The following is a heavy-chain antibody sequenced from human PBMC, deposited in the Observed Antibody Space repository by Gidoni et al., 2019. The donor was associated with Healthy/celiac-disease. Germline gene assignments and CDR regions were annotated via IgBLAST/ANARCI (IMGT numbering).Heavy chain of an antibody. D-gene: IGHD3-22*01. Sequence: EVQLLESGGGLVQPGGSLRLSCAASGFTFSSYAMSWVPQAPGKGLEWVSAISGSGGSTYYADSVKGRFTISRDNSKNTLYLQMNSLRAEDTAVYYCAKVRDYYDSSGDIDYWGQGTLVTVSS. J-gene: IGHJ4*02. CDR3: AKVRDYYDSSGDIDY. CDR1: GFTFSSYA. CDR2: ISGSGGST. V-gene: IGHV3-23*01.